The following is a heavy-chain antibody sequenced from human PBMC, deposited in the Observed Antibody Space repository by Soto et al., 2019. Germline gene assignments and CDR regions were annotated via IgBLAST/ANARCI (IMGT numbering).Heavy chain of an antibody. V-gene: IGHV4-39*01. CDR1: GGSTSDKSYF. CDR2: MYYSGGS. J-gene: IGHJ4*02. D-gene: IGHD2-21*02. CDR3: ARQRLLRLKPDFDI. Sequence: SETLSLTCSVSGGSTSDKSYFWGWVRQSPWKGLEWIGSMYYSGGSYYNPSLKSRVAISVDTSKNQFSLKLRSVTAADTAVYFCARQRLLRLKPDFDIWGQGXLVTVYS.